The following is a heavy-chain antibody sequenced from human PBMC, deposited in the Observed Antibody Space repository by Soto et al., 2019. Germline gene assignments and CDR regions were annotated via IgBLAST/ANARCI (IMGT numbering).Heavy chain of an antibody. CDR1: GFTFSSYS. Sequence: GGSLRLSCAASGFTFSSYSMNWVRQAPGKGLEWVSSISSSSSYIYYADSVKGRFTISRDNAKNSLYLQMNSLRAEDTAVYYCARVPLSYDYGDYVGGGPVDYWGQGTLVTVSS. CDR3: ARVPLSYDYGDYVGGGPVDY. J-gene: IGHJ4*02. CDR2: ISSSSSYI. V-gene: IGHV3-21*01. D-gene: IGHD4-17*01.